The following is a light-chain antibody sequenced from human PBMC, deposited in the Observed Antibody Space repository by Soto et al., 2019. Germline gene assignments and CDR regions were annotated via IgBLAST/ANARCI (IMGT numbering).Light chain of an antibody. CDR3: CSCALPASVV. CDR1: RNDVGYYDL. Sequence: QSALTQPASVSGSPGQSITISCTGTRNDVGYYDLVSWYQHHPGRAPRLIIFEDKRRPSGVSTRFSGSKSGNTASLTISGLQAEDEAEYHCCSCALPASVVFGGGTKLTVL. CDR2: EDK. V-gene: IGLV2-23*01. J-gene: IGLJ2*01.